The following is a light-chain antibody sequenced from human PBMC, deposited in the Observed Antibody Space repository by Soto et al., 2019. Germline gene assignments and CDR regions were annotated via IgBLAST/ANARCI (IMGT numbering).Light chain of an antibody. J-gene: IGLJ1*01. CDR1: SSEVGGYNY. V-gene: IGLV2-14*01. CDR3: CSYTTSNTRQIV. Sequence: SQAGSVSGSPWPSNPFSCTGNSSEVGGYNYVSWYQQHPGKAPKFMIYDVSNRPSGVSNRFSGSKSGNTASLTISGLQAEDEADYYCCSYTTSNTRQIVFGTGTKVTVL. CDR2: DVS.